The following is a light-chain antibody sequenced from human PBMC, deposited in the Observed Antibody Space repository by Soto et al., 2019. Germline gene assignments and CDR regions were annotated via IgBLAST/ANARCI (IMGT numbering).Light chain of an antibody. Sequence: DIQMTQSPSTLSASVGDRVTITCRARQSISSWLAWYQQKPGKAPKLLIFQASILESGVPSRFSGSGSGTEFTLTISSLQPDDFAAYYCQQYNTYSVTFGQGTKVEIK. CDR3: QQYNTYSVT. CDR1: QSISSW. CDR2: QAS. V-gene: IGKV1-5*03. J-gene: IGKJ1*01.